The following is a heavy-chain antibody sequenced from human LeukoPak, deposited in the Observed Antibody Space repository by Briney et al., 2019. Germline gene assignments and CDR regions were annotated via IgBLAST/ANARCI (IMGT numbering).Heavy chain of an antibody. Sequence: SLRLSCAASGFTFDDYAMHWVRQAPGKGLEWVSGISWNSGSIGYADSVKGRFTIFRDNAKNSLYLQMNSLRAEDTALYYCAKDFLYYDSSGSFDYWGQGTLVTVSS. CDR1: GFTFDDYA. J-gene: IGHJ4*02. D-gene: IGHD3-22*01. CDR2: ISWNSGSI. CDR3: AKDFLYYDSSGSFDY. V-gene: IGHV3-9*01.